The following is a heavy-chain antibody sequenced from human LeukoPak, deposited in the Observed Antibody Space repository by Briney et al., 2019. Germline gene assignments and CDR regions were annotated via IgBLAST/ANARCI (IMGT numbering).Heavy chain of an antibody. J-gene: IGHJ4*02. CDR1: GYSFSSYW. CDR2: IYPGGSET. Sequence: GEALKISCKGLGYSFSSYWNAWVRQRPGKGLEWMGIIYPGGSETRYDPSFQGQVTISADSSTSTAYLQWSSLRASDTAMYYCARASRDGYNQNFDHWGQGTLVTVSS. V-gene: IGHV5-51*01. D-gene: IGHD5-24*01. CDR3: ARASRDGYNQNFDH.